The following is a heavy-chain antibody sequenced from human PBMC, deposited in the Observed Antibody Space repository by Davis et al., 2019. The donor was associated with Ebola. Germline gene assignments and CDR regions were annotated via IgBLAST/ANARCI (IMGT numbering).Heavy chain of an antibody. V-gene: IGHV4-34*08. J-gene: IGHJ3*02. CDR1: GFTFSSYS. CDR3: AGFGAFDI. D-gene: IGHD3-16*01. Sequence: GSLRLSCAASGFTFSSYSMNWVRQPPGKGLEWIGEINHSGSTNYSPSLRSRVTISVDTSKNQFSLKLSSVTAADTAVYYCAGFGAFDIWGQGTMVTVSS. CDR2: INHSGST.